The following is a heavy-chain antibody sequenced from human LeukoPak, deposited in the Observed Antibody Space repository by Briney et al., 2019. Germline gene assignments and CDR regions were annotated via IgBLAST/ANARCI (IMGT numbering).Heavy chain of an antibody. Sequence: NPSETLSLTCAVYGGSFSGYYWSWIRQPPGKGLEWIGEINHSGSTNYNPSLKSRVTISVDTSKNQFSLKLSSVTAADTAVYYCARHPRSDYGDFVPHYNFDYWGQGTLVTVSS. J-gene: IGHJ4*02. CDR1: GGSFSGYY. CDR3: ARHPRSDYGDFVPHYNFDY. D-gene: IGHD4-17*01. CDR2: INHSGST. V-gene: IGHV4-34*01.